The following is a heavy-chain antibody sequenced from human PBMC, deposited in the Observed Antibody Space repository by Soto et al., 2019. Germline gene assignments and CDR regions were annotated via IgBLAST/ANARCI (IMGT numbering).Heavy chain of an antibody. Sequence: QVQLVQSGAEVKKPGSSVKVSCKASGGTFSSYAISWVRQAPGQGLEWMGGIIPIFGTANYAQKFQGRVTVTADESTSKAYMELSSLRSEDTAVYYCARANRRIAVAGPLDYWGQGTLVTVSS. V-gene: IGHV1-69*01. CDR2: IIPIFGTA. J-gene: IGHJ4*02. CDR3: ARANRRIAVAGPLDY. CDR1: GGTFSSYA. D-gene: IGHD6-19*01.